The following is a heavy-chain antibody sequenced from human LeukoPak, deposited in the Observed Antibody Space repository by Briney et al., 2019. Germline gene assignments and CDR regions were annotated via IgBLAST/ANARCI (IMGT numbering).Heavy chain of an antibody. CDR1: GFIFNSYI. D-gene: IGHD1-26*01. CDR3: AKVQSDIVGAIFFAFDV. CDR2: IIGSGSEM. J-gene: IGHJ3*01. Sequence: GGSLRLSCGVSGFIFNSYIMNWGRQAPGKGLEWVASIIGSGSEMFYADSLKGRFTISRDNSENSLYLQMNSLRVEDTAVYYCAKVQSDIVGAIFFAFDVWGQGTMVSVSS. V-gene: IGHV3-21*06.